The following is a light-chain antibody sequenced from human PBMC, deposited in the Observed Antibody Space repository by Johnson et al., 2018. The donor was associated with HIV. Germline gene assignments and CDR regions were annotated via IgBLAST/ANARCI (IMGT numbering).Light chain of an antibody. CDR3: GTWDSSLSAYV. CDR1: SSNIGNNY. J-gene: IGLJ1*01. CDR2: DND. V-gene: IGLV1-51*01. Sequence: QLVLTQPPSVSAAPGQRVTISCSGSSSNIGNNYVSWYQHLPGTAPKLLIYDNDKRPSGIPDRFSGSRSGTSATLGITGLQTGDEADYYCGTWDSSLSAYVFGAGTKVTV.